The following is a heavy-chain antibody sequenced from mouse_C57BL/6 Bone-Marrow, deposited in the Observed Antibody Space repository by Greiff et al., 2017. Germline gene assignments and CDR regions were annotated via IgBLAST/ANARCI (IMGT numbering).Heavy chain of an antibody. Sequence: VQLQQPGAELVKPGASVKLSCKASGYTFTSYWMQWVKQRPGQGLEWIGEIDPSDSYTNYNQKFKGKATLTVDTSSSTAYMQLSSLTSEDSAVYYCARCYDDPWDIDVWGTGTTVTVSS. CDR1: GYTFTSYW. D-gene: IGHD2-4*01. CDR3: ARCYDDPWDIDV. CDR2: IDPSDSYT. J-gene: IGHJ1*03. V-gene: IGHV1-50*01.